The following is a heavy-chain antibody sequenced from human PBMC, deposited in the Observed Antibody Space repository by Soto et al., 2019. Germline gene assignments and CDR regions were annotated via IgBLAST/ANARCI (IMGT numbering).Heavy chain of an antibody. D-gene: IGHD3-16*01. Sequence: EVLVLESGGGLVQPGGSLRLSCAASGFTVSTSYMSWVRQAPGKGLEWVSLIYRGGSTSYADSVKGWLTVSRDNSKNTLYLQMNSLRAEDTAVYYCTRDRRELENYSGSAVGGDLDVWGQGTTVTVSS. J-gene: IGHJ6*02. CDR3: TRDRRELENYSGSAVGGDLDV. V-gene: IGHV3-53*01. CDR1: GFTVSTSY. CDR2: IYRGGST.